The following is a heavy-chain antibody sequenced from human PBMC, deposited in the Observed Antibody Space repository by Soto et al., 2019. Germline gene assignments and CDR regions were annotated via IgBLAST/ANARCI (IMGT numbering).Heavy chain of an antibody. CDR1: GGSISSYY. CDR3: ASRGCSYGSEYYFDS. V-gene: IGHV4-59*08. J-gene: IGHJ4*02. Sequence: SETLSLTCTVSGGSISSYYWSWIRQPPGKGLEWIGYIYYSGSTNYNPSLKSRVTISVDTSKNQFSLKLSSVTAADTAVYYCASRGCSYGSEYYFDSWGQGTLVTVSS. D-gene: IGHD5-18*01. CDR2: IYYSGST.